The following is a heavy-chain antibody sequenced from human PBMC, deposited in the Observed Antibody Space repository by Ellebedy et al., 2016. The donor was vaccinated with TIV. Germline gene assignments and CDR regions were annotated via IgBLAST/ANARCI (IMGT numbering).Heavy chain of an antibody. Sequence: SVKVSCXASGGTFRSYVFSWVRQAPGQGLEWMGRIIPILGIPNYAQKFQGRVTITADKSTSTAYMELSSLRSEDTAVYYCARVNQWQGFDPWGQGTLVTVSS. CDR1: GGTFRSYV. D-gene: IGHD6-19*01. V-gene: IGHV1-69*04. CDR3: ARVNQWQGFDP. J-gene: IGHJ5*02. CDR2: IIPILGIP.